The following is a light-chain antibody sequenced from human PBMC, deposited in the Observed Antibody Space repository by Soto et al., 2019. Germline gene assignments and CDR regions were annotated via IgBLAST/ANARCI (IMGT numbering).Light chain of an antibody. Sequence: DIEMTQSPSSLSASVGDRVTITCRASQSISSYLNWYEQKPGKGPNLLIYAASTLQRGVPSRFRGSGSGTEFTLTIDSLPPKGFATYVWKQSYRLPLTVGGGTKV. CDR2: AAS. CDR1: QSISSY. V-gene: IGKV1-39*01. CDR3: KQSYRLPLT. J-gene: IGKJ4*01.